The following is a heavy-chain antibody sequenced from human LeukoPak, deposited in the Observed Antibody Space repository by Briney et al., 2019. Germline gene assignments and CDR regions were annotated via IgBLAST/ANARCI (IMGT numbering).Heavy chain of an antibody. CDR2: ISYDGSNK. CDR1: GFTFSSYG. CDR3: AKDEYYYDSSGYYYSYYYGMDV. J-gene: IGHJ6*02. V-gene: IGHV3-30*18. Sequence: GSLRLSCAAPGFTFSSYGMHWVRQAPGKGLEWVAVISYDGSNKYYADSVKGRFTISRDNSKNTLYLQMNSLRAEDTAVYYCAKDEYYYDSSGYYYSYYYGMDVWGQGTTVTVSS. D-gene: IGHD3-22*01.